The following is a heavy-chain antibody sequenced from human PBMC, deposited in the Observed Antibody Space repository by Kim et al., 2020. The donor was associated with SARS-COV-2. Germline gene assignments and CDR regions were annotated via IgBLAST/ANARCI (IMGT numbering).Heavy chain of an antibody. CDR2: ISGISGST. CDR3: AKGGPYRGSWYVPDF. CDR1: GFTFSSYA. D-gene: IGHD6-13*01. V-gene: IGHV3-23*01. J-gene: IGHJ4*02. Sequence: GGSLRLSCSASGFTFSSYAMSWVRQAPGKGLEWVSTISGISGSTYYANSVKGRFTISRDNSKNTLYLQVNILRAEDTAVYYCAKGGPYRGSWYVPDFWGQGTLVTVSS.